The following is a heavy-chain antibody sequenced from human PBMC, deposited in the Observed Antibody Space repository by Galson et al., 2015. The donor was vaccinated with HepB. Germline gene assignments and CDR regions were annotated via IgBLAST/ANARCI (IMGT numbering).Heavy chain of an antibody. CDR1: GYSFTSYW. V-gene: IGHV5-51*01. CDR3: ACHYGQSEDHYYYGMDV. CDR2: IYPGDSDT. Sequence: QSGAEVKKPGESLKISCKGSGYSFTSYWIGWVRQMPGKGLEWMGIIYPGDSDTRYSPSFQGQVTISADKSISTAYLQWSSLKASDTAMYYCACHYGQSEDHYYYGMDVWGQGTTVTVSS. J-gene: IGHJ6*02. D-gene: IGHD4-17*01.